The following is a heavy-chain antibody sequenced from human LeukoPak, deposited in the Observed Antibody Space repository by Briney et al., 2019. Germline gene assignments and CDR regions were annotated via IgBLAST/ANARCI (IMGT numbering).Heavy chain of an antibody. CDR2: ISYDGSNK. J-gene: IGHJ4*02. CDR3: AKAHPVGYFDY. Sequence: GGSLRLSCAASGFTFSSYGMHWVRQAPGKGLEWVAVISYDGSNKYYADSVKGRFTISRDNSKNTLYLQMNSLRAEDTAVYYCAKAHPVGYFDYWGQGTLVTVSS. D-gene: IGHD3-10*01. V-gene: IGHV3-30*18. CDR1: GFTFSSYG.